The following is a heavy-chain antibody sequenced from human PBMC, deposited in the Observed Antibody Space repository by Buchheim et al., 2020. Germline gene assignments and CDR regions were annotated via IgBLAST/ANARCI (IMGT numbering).Heavy chain of an antibody. CDR1: GFTFSSYS. CDR3: ARERGYNYGYSDY. CDR2: ISSSSSTI. J-gene: IGHJ4*02. Sequence: EVQLVESGGGLVQPGGSLRLSCAASGFTFSSYSMNWVRQAPGKGLEWVSYISSSSSTIYHADSVKGRFTISRDNPKKSLYLQMNSLRAEDTAVYYCARERGYNYGYSDYWGQGTL. D-gene: IGHD5-18*01. V-gene: IGHV3-48*04.